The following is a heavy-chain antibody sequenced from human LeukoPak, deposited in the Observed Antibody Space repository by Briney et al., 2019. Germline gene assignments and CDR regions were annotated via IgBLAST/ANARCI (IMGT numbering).Heavy chain of an antibody. CDR3: ARAPTLYGSGSDYFDY. D-gene: IGHD3-10*01. V-gene: IGHV4-30-4*01. CDR1: GGSISSGDYS. J-gene: IGHJ4*02. Sequence: SETLSLTCTVSGGSISSGDYSWSWIRQPPGKGLEWIGYIYYSGSTYYNPSLKSRVTISVDTSKNQFSLKLSSVTAADTAVYYCARAPTLYGSGSDYFDYWGQGTLVTVSS. CDR2: IYYSGST.